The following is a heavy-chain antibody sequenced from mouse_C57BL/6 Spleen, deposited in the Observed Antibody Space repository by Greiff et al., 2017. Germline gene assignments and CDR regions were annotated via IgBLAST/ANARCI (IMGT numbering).Heavy chain of an antibody. V-gene: IGHV1-54*01. CDR1: GYAFTNYL. Sequence: VQLQQSGAELVRPGTSVKVSCKASGYAFTNYLIEWVKQRPGQGLEWIGVINPGSGGTNYNEKFKGKATLTADKSSSTAYMQLSSLTSEDSAVYFCARGRDGYYEGDYFDYWGKGTTLTVSS. CDR3: ARGRDGYYEGDYFDY. J-gene: IGHJ2*01. D-gene: IGHD2-3*01. CDR2: INPGSGGT.